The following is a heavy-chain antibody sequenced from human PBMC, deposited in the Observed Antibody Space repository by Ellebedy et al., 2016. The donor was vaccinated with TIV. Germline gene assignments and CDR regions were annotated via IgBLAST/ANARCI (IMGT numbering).Heavy chain of an antibody. CDR1: GFTFRNFA. CDR3: AKLDSSGYYYGRFDY. D-gene: IGHD3-22*01. V-gene: IGHV3-23*01. J-gene: IGHJ4*02. Sequence: GESLKISCAASGFTFRNFAMTWVRQAPGKGLEWVSSISSSGVSTDYADSVRGRVTISRDNSKNTPYLQMNSLRADDSAVYYCAKLDSSGYYYGRFDYWGQGTLVTVSS. CDR2: ISSSGVST.